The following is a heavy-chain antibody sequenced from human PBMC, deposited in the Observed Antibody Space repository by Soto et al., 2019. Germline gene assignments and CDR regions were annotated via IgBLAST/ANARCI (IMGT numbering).Heavy chain of an antibody. J-gene: IGHJ5*02. V-gene: IGHV1-69*06. D-gene: IGHD2-15*01. CDR1: VGSLSAYA. CDR3: ARGAECRGYCLKKFTWLDP. Sequence: SVKVSWKSSVGSLSAYAFSLVRQAPGHGLEWMGGIIPIFDSPYYAQNFQGRVTIAADRSTSTVYMELSSMTPEDTAVYYCARGAECRGYCLKKFTWLDPWGQGTLVTVSS. CDR2: IIPIFDSP.